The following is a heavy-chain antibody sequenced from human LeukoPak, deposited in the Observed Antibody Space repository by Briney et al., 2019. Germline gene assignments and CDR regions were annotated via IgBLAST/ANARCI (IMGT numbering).Heavy chain of an antibody. J-gene: IGHJ4*02. D-gene: IGHD3-10*01. CDR1: GGSSSSNY. V-gene: IGHV4-59*13. CDR2: IYYSGST. CDR3: AVGSGTQDVVYFDY. Sequence: PSETLSFTCTASGGSSSSNYWSWIRQPPGQGRASDGDIYYSGSTNYNHSLKRRVTISVDTAKNQFCLKLSSVAAEDTAVYYCAVGSGTQDVVYFDYWGQGNLVTVSS.